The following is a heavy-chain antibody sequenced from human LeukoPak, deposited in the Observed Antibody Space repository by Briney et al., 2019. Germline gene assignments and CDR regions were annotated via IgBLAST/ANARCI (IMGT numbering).Heavy chain of an antibody. D-gene: IGHD5-18*01. Sequence: GGSLRLSCTASGFIFSSYRMSWVRQAPGKGLEWVANIKQDGSEKYYVDSVKGRFTISRDNAKNSLYLQMNSLRAEDTAVYYCARGWIQLWPFDYWGQGTLVTVSS. CDR3: ARGWIQLWPFDY. CDR2: IKQDGSEK. V-gene: IGHV3-7*01. CDR1: GFIFSSYR. J-gene: IGHJ4*02.